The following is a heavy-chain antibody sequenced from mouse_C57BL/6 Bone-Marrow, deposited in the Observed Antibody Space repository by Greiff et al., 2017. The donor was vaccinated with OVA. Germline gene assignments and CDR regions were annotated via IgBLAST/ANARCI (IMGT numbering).Heavy chain of an antibody. V-gene: IGHV1-81*01. D-gene: IGHD3-3*01. CDR1: GYTFTSYG. CDR2: IYPRSGNT. J-gene: IGHJ2*01. Sequence: QVQLQQSGAELARPGASGKRSCKASGYTFTSYGISWVKQRTGQGLEWIGEIYPRSGNTYYNEKFKGKATLTADKSSSTAYMELRSLTSEDSAVYFCAREGWYYFDYWGQGTTLTVSS. CDR3: AREGWYYFDY.